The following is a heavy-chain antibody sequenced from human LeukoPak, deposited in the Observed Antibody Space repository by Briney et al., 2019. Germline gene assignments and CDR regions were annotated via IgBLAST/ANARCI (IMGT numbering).Heavy chain of an antibody. Sequence: GGSLRLSCAASGFTFSRYAMSWVRQAPGKGLEWVSSISSSGRYISYADSVKGRFTISRDNAKNSLYLHMNSLRAEDTAVYYCARVMTSMTTADLDCWGQGTLVSVSS. CDR1: GFTFSRYA. J-gene: IGHJ4*02. CDR2: ISSSGRYI. D-gene: IGHD4-17*01. V-gene: IGHV3-21*01. CDR3: ARVMTSMTTADLDC.